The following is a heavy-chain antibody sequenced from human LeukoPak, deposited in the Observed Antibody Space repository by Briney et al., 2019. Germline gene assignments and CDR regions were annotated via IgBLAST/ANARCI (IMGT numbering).Heavy chain of an antibody. Sequence: GGSLRLSCAVSGFTFRTYWMHWVRQPPGKGLEWVSAITGSGGSIYYADSVKGRFTISRDNSKDTLYLQMNSLRAEDTAVYYCAKGLGYGHLGGLSSLDVWGQGTTVTVSS. D-gene: IGHD3-10*02. CDR2: ITGSGGSI. V-gene: IGHV3-23*01. CDR3: AKGLGYGHLGGLSSLDV. CDR1: GFTFRTYW. J-gene: IGHJ6*02.